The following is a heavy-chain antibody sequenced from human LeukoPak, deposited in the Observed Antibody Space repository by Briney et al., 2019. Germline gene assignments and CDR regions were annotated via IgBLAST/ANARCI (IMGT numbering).Heavy chain of an antibody. CDR2: IYYSGST. CDR1: GGSISSSSYY. D-gene: IGHD1-26*01. V-gene: IGHV4-39*01. Sequence: SETLSLTCSVSGGSISSSSYYWGWIRQPPGKGLEWIGTIYYSGSTYYSPSLTSRVTISVDTSKHQFSLHLSSVTAADTAVYYCARLAAISGSDYPDDWGQGTLVTVSS. J-gene: IGHJ4*02. CDR3: ARLAAISGSDYPDD.